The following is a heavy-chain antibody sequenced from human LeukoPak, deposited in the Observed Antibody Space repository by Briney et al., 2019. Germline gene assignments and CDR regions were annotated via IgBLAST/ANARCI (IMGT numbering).Heavy chain of an antibody. Sequence: ASVKVSCKASGYTFTSYGISWVRQAPGQGLEWMGWISAYNGNTNYAPKLQGRVTMATDTSTSTAYMELRSLRSDDTAVYYCARGGWTPYYYYGMDVWGQGTTVTVSS. V-gene: IGHV1-18*01. CDR2: ISAYNGNT. J-gene: IGHJ6*02. D-gene: IGHD6-19*01. CDR1: GYTFTSYG. CDR3: ARGGWTPYYYYGMDV.